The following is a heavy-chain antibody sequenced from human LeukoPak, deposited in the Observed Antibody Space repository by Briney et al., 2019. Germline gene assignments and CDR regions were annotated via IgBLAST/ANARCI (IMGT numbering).Heavy chain of an antibody. V-gene: IGHV3-30*02. J-gene: IGHJ4*02. CDR3: SKVGTPYSSVWYDEDY. CDR1: GFTFSSYG. CDR2: IRYDGSNK. Sequence: PGGPLRLSCAASGFTFSSYGMHWGRKAPGKGLEWVAFIRYDGSNKYYADSVKGRFTISRDNSKNTLYLQMSSLRADDTAVYYWSKVGTPYSSVWYDEDYWGQGTLVTVSS. D-gene: IGHD6-19*01.